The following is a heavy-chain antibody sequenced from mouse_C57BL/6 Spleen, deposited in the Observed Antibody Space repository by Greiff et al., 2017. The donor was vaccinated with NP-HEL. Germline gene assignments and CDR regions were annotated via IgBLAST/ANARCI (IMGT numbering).Heavy chain of an antibody. CDR2: IWRGGST. Sequence: VKLQESGPGLVQPSQSLSITCTVSGFSLTSYGVHWVRQSPGKGLEWLGVIWRGGSTDYNAAFMSRLSITKDNAKSQVFFKMNSLQADDTAIYYCAKDYGSSFTWFAYWGQGTLVTVSA. V-gene: IGHV2-5*01. CDR3: AKDYGSSFTWFAY. D-gene: IGHD1-1*01. CDR1: GFSLTSYG. J-gene: IGHJ3*01.